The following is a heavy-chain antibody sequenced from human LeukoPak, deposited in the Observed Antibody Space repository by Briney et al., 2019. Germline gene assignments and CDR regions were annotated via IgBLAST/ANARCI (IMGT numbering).Heavy chain of an antibody. D-gene: IGHD5-18*01. CDR3: ARVIQLWSLYYFDY. CDR2: ISSSGSTI. V-gene: IGHV3-48*03. CDR1: GFTFSSYE. Sequence: GGSLILSYAASGFTFSSYEMNWVRQAPGKGLEWVPYISSSGSTIYYADSVKGRFTISRDNAKNSLYLQMNSLRAEGTAVYYCARVIQLWSLYYFDYWGQGTLVTVSS. J-gene: IGHJ4*02.